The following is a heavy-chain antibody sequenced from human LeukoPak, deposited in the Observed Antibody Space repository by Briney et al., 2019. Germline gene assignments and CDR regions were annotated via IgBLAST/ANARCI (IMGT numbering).Heavy chain of an antibody. CDR2: IYSGGST. CDR1: GFTVSSNY. CDR3: ASGGYCGGDCYSRYFDL. V-gene: IGHV3-53*01. Sequence: PGGSLRLSCAASGFTVSSNYMSWVRQAPGKGLEWVSVIYSGGSTYYADSVKGRFTISRDNSKNTLYLQMNSLRAEDTAVYYCASGGYCGGDCYSRYFDLWGRGTLVTVSS. D-gene: IGHD2-21*02. J-gene: IGHJ2*01.